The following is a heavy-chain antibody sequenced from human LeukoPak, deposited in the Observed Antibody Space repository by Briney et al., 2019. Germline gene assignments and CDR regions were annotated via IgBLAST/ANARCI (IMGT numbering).Heavy chain of an antibody. D-gene: IGHD5-18*01. CDR2: IYDSGST. CDR1: GGSISGYY. V-gene: IGHV4-59*01. J-gene: IGHJ6*02. CDR3: ARGWDTGYGYYGMDV. Sequence: SETLSLTCTVSGGSISGYYLSWIRQSPGRGLEWIGYIYDSGSTNYNLSLKSRVIISLDTSKTQVSLKVRSVTAADTAVYYCARGWDTGYGYYGMDVWGQGTTVTVSS.